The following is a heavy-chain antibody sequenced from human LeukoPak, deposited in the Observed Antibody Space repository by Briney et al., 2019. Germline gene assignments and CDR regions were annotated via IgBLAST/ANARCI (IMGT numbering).Heavy chain of an antibody. Sequence: ASVKVSCKASGGTFSSYAISWVRQAPGQGLEWIGGIIPIFGTANYAQKFQGRVTITTDESTSTAYMELSSLRSEDTAVYYCATGAGTGYYYYYMDVWGKGTTVTVSS. V-gene: IGHV1-69*05. D-gene: IGHD6-19*01. CDR1: GGTFSSYA. CDR2: IIPIFGTA. CDR3: ATGAGTGYYYYYMDV. J-gene: IGHJ6*03.